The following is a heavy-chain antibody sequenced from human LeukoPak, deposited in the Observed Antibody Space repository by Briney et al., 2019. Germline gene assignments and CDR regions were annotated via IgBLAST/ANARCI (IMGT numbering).Heavy chain of an antibody. CDR1: GGSFSGHY. V-gene: IGHV4-34*01. J-gene: IGHJ4*02. D-gene: IGHD3-22*01. CDR3: ARARSQYYYDSSGYYLDY. Sequence: SETLSLTCAVYGGSFSGHYWSWIRQPPGKGLEWIGEINHSGSTNYNPSLKSRVTISVDTSKNQFSLKLSSVTAADTAVYYCARARSQYYYDSSGYYLDYWGQGTLVTVSS. CDR2: INHSGST.